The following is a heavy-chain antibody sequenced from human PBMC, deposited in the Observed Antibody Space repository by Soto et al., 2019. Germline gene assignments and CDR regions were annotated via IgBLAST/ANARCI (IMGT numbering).Heavy chain of an antibody. V-gene: IGHV3-23*01. J-gene: IGHJ6*02. CDR3: AKDLFDCSSTSCYSYYSYGMDV. Sequence: PGGSLRLSCTASRFTFSSYAMSWVRQAPGKGLEWVSAISGSGGSTYYADPVKGRFTISRDNSKNTLYLQMNSLRAEDTAVYYCAKDLFDCSSTSCYSYYSYGMDVWGQGTTVTVSS. CDR1: RFTFSSYA. D-gene: IGHD2-2*02. CDR2: ISGSGGST.